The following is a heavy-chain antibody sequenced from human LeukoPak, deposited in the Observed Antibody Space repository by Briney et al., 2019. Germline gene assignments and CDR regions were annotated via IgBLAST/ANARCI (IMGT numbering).Heavy chain of an antibody. Sequence: SETLSLTCTVSGGSISSYYWSWIRQPPGKGLEWIGYIYYSGSTNYNPSPKSRVTISVDTSKNQFSLKLSSVTAADTAVYYCARARRNDFWSGYSLNWFDPWGQGTLVTVSS. CDR1: GGSISSYY. J-gene: IGHJ5*02. D-gene: IGHD3-3*01. V-gene: IGHV4-59*01. CDR3: ARARRNDFWSGYSLNWFDP. CDR2: IYYSGST.